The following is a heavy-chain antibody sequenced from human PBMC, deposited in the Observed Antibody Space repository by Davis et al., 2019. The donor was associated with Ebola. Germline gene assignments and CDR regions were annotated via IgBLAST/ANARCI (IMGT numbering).Heavy chain of an antibody. CDR2: ISSSGSTI. J-gene: IGHJ4*02. D-gene: IGHD6-6*01. Sequence: GGSLRLSCAASGFTFSDYYMSWIRQAPGKGLEWVSYISSSGSTIYYADSVKGRFTISRDNAKNSLYLQMNSLRDEDTAVYYCARHSTGVEYSSFLTEWGQGTLVTVSS. CDR1: GFTFSDYY. V-gene: IGHV3-11*04. CDR3: ARHSTGVEYSSFLTE.